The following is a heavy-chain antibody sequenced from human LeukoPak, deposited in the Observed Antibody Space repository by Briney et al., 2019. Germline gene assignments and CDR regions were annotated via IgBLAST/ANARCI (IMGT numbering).Heavy chain of an antibody. D-gene: IGHD3-22*01. V-gene: IGHV3-23*01. Sequence: GGSLRLSCAASGFTFSSYGMHWVRQAPGKGLEWVSAISGSGGSTYYADSVKGRFTISRDNSKNTLYLQMNSLRAEDTAVYYCAKGVATMIVPRGHVFDIWGQGTMVTVSS. CDR1: GFTFSSYG. CDR2: ISGSGGST. J-gene: IGHJ3*02. CDR3: AKGVATMIVPRGHVFDI.